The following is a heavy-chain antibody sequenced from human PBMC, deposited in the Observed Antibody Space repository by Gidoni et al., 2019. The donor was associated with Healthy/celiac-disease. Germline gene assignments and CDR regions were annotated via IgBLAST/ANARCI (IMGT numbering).Heavy chain of an antibody. V-gene: IGHV1-3*01. CDR2: INAGNGNT. Sequence: QVQLVQSGAEVMKPGASVQVSCQASGYTFTSYAMHWVRQAPGQRLEWMGWINAGNGNTKYSQKFKGRVTITRETSASTAYMELSSLRSEDTAVYYCAKGFGELWWPGHDAFDIWGQGTMVTVSS. CDR1: GYTFTSYA. J-gene: IGHJ3*02. CDR3: AKGFGELWWPGHDAFDI. D-gene: IGHD3-10*01.